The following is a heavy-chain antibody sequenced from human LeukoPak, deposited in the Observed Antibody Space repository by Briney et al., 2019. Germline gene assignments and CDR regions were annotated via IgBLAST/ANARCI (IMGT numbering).Heavy chain of an antibody. CDR1: GFAFSAYA. CDR3: AREEGVVALYYYYGMDV. CDR2: ISYDGDDK. V-gene: IGHV3-30*04. D-gene: IGHD2-2*01. Sequence: GASLRLSCAASGFAFSAYAMSWVRQAPGNGLEWVAVISYDGDDKYYADSVKGRFTISRDNSKNTLYLQMNSLRAEDTAVYYCAREEGVVALYYYYGMDVWGQGTTVTVSS. J-gene: IGHJ6*02.